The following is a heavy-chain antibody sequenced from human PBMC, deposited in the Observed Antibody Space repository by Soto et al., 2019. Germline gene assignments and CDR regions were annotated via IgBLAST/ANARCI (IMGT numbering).Heavy chain of an antibody. CDR1: GGTFSSYT. Sequence: SVKVSCKASGGTFSSYTISWVRQAPGQGLEWMGRIIPILGIANYAQKFQGRVTITADKSTSTAYMELSSLRSEDTAVYYCARGAYEGYDFWSGYYKGPSPFDYWGQGTLVTVSS. D-gene: IGHD3-3*01. CDR3: ARGAYEGYDFWSGYYKGPSPFDY. J-gene: IGHJ4*02. CDR2: IIPILGIA. V-gene: IGHV1-69*02.